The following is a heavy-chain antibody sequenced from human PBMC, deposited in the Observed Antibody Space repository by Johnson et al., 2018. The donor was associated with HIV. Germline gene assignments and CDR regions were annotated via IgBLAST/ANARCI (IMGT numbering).Heavy chain of an antibody. Sequence: VQLVESGGVLVQPGGSLRLSCAASGFTFSNAWMSWVRQAPGKGLEWVGRIKSKTDGGTTDCAAPVKGRFTISRDDSKNTLYLQMNSLKTEDTAVYYCTTDLGSWSAFDIWGQGTMVTVSS. J-gene: IGHJ3*02. CDR1: GFTFSNAW. V-gene: IGHV3-15*01. CDR2: IKSKTDGGTT. D-gene: IGHD6-13*01. CDR3: TTDLGSWSAFDI.